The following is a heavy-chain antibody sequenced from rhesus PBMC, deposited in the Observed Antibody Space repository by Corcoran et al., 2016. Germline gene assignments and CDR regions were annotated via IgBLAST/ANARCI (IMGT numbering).Heavy chain of an antibody. CDR1: GGSFSSYW. D-gene: IGHD3-3*01. J-gene: IGHJ4*01. CDR2: IYGSTGSS. V-gene: IGHV4-160*01. CDR3: ARVAFLEWLLRLSYYFDY. Sequence: QVQLQESGPGLVKPSETLSLTCAVSGGSFSSYWWGWIRQPPGKGLGWRGSIYGSTGSSEYNPSLKSRATISSDTSTNQFSLKLSSVTAADTAVYYCARVAFLEWLLRLSYYFDYWGQGVLVTVSS.